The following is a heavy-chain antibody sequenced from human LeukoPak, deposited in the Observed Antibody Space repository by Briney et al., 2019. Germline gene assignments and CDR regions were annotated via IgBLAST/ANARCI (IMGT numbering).Heavy chain of an antibody. J-gene: IGHJ5*02. CDR1: GFTFRNYW. D-gene: IGHD6-6*01. Sequence: GGSLGLSCAASGFTFRNYWMSWVRQAPGKGLQWVANIKQDGSQKYYVDSVKGRFTISRDNAKNSLYLQMDSLRAEDTAVYYCAEVIAARPAWGQGTLVTVSS. V-gene: IGHV3-7*05. CDR2: IKQDGSQK. CDR3: AEVIAARPA.